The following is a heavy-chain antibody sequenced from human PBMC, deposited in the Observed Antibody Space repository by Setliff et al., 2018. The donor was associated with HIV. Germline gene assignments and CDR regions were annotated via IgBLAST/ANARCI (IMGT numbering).Heavy chain of an antibody. J-gene: IGHJ4*02. Sequence: GGSLRLSCAASGFTFSSYDMHWVRQATGKGLEWVSVIGTAGDTYYPGSVKGRFTISRDNAKNTLSLQMNSLRAEDTAVYYCVRRGEVAGADRHFDSWGQGTLVTVSS. V-gene: IGHV3-13*01. CDR1: GFTFSSYD. CDR2: IGTAGDT. D-gene: IGHD6-19*01. CDR3: VRRGEVAGADRHFDS.